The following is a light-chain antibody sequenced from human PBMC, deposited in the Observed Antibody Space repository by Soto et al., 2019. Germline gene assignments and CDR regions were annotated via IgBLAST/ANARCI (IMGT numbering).Light chain of an antibody. CDR1: QAISSS. V-gene: IGKV1-9*01. J-gene: IGKJ2*01. Sequence: DIQLTQSPSFLSASVGDRVTITCRASQAISSSLAWYQHNPGKAPKLLIYAASTLQNGVPSSFSGSGSGTEFTLTMSSLQPEDFATYYCQHLNDYRYTFGQGTKVEIK. CDR2: AAS. CDR3: QHLNDYRYT.